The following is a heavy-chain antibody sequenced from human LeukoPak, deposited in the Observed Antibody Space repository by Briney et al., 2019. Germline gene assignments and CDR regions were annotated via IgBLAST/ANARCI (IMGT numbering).Heavy chain of an antibody. CDR3: AKHPFRRAAAQSCGMDV. CDR2: ISGSGGST. D-gene: IGHD6-13*01. Sequence: PGGSLRLSCAASGFTFSSYAMSWVRQAPGKGLEWVSAISGSGGSTYYADSVKGRFTISRDNSKNTLYLQMNSLRAEDTAVYYCAKHPFRRAAAQSCGMDVWGQGTTVTVSS. V-gene: IGHV3-23*01. J-gene: IGHJ6*02. CDR1: GFTFSSYA.